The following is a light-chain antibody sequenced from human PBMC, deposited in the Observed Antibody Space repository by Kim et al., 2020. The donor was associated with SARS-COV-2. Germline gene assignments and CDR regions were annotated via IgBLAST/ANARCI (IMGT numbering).Light chain of an antibody. J-gene: IGKJ2*01. CDR1: QNVSSY. Sequence: SPGEGANPPCRDSQNVSSYLAGYQQKPGQAPRLLIYDASNRDTGIPARFSGSGSGTDFTLTISSLEPEDFAVYYCQQRSNWPPGYTFGQGTKLEI. CDR2: DAS. CDR3: QQRSNWPPGYT. V-gene: IGKV3-11*01.